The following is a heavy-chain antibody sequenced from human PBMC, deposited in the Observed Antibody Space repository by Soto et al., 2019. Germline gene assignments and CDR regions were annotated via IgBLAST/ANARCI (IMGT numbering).Heavy chain of an antibody. CDR1: GGTFSSYA. CDR3: AREGQLVRFYYYYGMDV. J-gene: IGHJ6*02. CDR2: IIPIFGTA. D-gene: IGHD6-6*01. V-gene: IGHV1-69*13. Sequence: ASVKVSCKASGGTFSSYAISWVRQAPGQGLEWMGGIIPIFGTANYAQKFQGRVTITADESTSTAYMELSSLRSEDTAVYYCAREGQLVRFYYYYGMDVWGQGTTVTVSS.